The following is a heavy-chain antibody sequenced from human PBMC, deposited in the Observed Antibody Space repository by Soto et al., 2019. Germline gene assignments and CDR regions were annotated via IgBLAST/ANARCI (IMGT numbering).Heavy chain of an antibody. D-gene: IGHD6-13*01. CDR2: IVVGSGNT. CDR1: GFTFTSSA. V-gene: IGHV1-58*01. J-gene: IGHJ6*02. CDR3: XXXXXXXAAGPXV. Sequence: SVKVSCKASGFTFTSSAVQWVRQARGQRLEWIGWIVVGSGNTNYAQKFQERVTITRDMSTSTAYMELSSLRSEDTAVYYCXXXXXXXAAGPXVWXQGTXXXVSS.